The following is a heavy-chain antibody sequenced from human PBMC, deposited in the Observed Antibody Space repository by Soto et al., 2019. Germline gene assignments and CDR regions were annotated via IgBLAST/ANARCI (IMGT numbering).Heavy chain of an antibody. Sequence: ASVKVSCKASGYTFTSYYMHWVRQAPGQGLEWMGIINPSGGSTSYAQKFQGRVTMTRDTFKNHVSLQLTSVTTADSAVYYCVRGPEGYADPFESWGQGVLVTVSS. J-gene: IGHJ4*02. CDR2: INPSGGST. CDR3: VRGPEGYADPFES. D-gene: IGHD5-12*01. V-gene: IGHV1-46*01. CDR1: GYTFTSYY.